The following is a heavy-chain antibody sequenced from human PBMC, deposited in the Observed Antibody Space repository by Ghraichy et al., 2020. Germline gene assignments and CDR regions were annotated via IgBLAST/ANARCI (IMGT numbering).Heavy chain of an antibody. CDR2: IYYSGST. V-gene: IGHV4-39*01. D-gene: IGHD2-15*01. CDR1: GGSISSSSYY. CDR3: ASVVVVAALRYFQH. J-gene: IGHJ1*01. Sequence: ETLSLTCTVSGGSISSSSYYWGWIRQPPGKGLEWIGSIYYSGSTYYNPSLKSRVTISVDTSKNQFSLKLSSVTAADTAVYYCASVVVVAALRYFQHWGQGTLVTVSS.